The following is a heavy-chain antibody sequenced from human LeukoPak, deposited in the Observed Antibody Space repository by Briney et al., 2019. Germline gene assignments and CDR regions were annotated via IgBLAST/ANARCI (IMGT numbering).Heavy chain of an antibody. D-gene: IGHD3-16*01. V-gene: IGHV4-4*02. CDR2: INHSGST. CDR3: ARGPTTFWRSYAFDI. J-gene: IGHJ3*02. CDR1: GGSISSSNW. Sequence: GTLSLTCGVSGGSISSSNWWSWLRQPPGKGLEWIGEINHSGSTNYNPSLKSRVTISVDTSKNQFSLKLSSVTAADTAVYYCARGPTTFWRSYAFDIWGQGTMVTVSS.